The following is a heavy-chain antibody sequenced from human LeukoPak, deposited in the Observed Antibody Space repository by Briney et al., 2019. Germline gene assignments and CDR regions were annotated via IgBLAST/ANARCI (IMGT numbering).Heavy chain of an antibody. CDR1: GFTFSSYA. CDR3: AKDPRAQYCSSTSCSHYDY. D-gene: IGHD2-2*01. J-gene: IGHJ4*02. Sequence: PGGSLRLSCAASGFTFSSYAMSWVRQAPGKGLEWVSAISGSGGSTYYADSVKGRFTISRDNSKNTLYLQMNSLRAEDTAVYYCAKDPRAQYCSSTSCSHYDYWGQGTLVTVSS. V-gene: IGHV3-23*01. CDR2: ISGSGGST.